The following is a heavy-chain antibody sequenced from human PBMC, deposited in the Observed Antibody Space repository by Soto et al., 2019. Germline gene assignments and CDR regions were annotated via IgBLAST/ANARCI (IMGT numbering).Heavy chain of an antibody. Sequence: QVQLQESGPGLVKPSQTLSLTCSVSGGSISSGDYYWSWIRQPPGKGLEWIASIYYSGIIYYNPSRKSRVTMSRDTSKNQFFLNLDSVTAADTAVYYCAREVGEVDYSSSSDAFDIWGQGTMVTVSS. J-gene: IGHJ3*02. CDR3: AREVGEVDYSSSSDAFDI. D-gene: IGHD6-6*01. V-gene: IGHV4-30-4*01. CDR2: IYYSGII. CDR1: GGSISSGDYY.